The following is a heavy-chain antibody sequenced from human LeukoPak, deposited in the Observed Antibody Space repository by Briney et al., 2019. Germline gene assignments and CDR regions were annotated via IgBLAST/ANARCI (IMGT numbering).Heavy chain of an antibody. D-gene: IGHD3-10*01. J-gene: IGHJ6*03. V-gene: IGHV3-23*01. CDR2: ISASGGST. CDR3: SKVMKGSERLTMVRGVIIKTAGLYYMDV. CDR1: GFTLSSYA. Sequence: GGSLRLSCAASGFTLSSYAMSWVRQAPGKGLEWVSSISASGGSTNYADSVKGRFTISRDNSKNTVYLQMNSLRAEDTSVYYCSKVMKGSERLTMVRGVIIKTAGLYYMDVWGKGTTVTVSS.